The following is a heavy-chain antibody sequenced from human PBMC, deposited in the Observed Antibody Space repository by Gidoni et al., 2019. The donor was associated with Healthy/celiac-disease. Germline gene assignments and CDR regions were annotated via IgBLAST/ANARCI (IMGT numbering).Heavy chain of an antibody. CDR3: ARGGTYGGNSIDY. CDR2: ISSSSSYI. Sequence: EVQLVESGGGLVKPGGSLRLSCAASGFTFSSYSMNWVRQAPRKGLEWVSSISSSSSYIYYADSVKGRFTISRDNAKNSLYLQMNSLRAEDTAVYYCARGGTYGGNSIDYWGQGTLVTVSS. V-gene: IGHV3-21*01. D-gene: IGHD4-17*01. J-gene: IGHJ4*02. CDR1: GFTFSSYS.